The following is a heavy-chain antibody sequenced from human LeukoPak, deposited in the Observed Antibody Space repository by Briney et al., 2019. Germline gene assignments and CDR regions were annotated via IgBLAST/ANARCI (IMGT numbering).Heavy chain of an antibody. J-gene: IGHJ4*02. CDR3: ARATYGSGSYLDY. D-gene: IGHD3-10*01. Sequence: GGSLRLSCAASGFTFSSYGMHWVRQAPGKGLEWVAFIRYDGSNKYYADSVKGRFTISRDNSKNTLYLQMNSLRAEDTAVYYCARATYGSGSYLDYWGQGTLVTVSS. V-gene: IGHV3-30*02. CDR1: GFTFSSYG. CDR2: IRYDGSNK.